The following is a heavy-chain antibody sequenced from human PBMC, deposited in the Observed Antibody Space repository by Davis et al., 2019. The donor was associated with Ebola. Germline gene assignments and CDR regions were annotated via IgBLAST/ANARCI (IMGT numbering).Heavy chain of an antibody. CDR1: GYTFTSYG. Sequence: ASVKVSCKASGYTFTSYGISWVRQAPGQGLEWIGWISGYSGNTNYAQKFQDRVTMTTDTSTTTAYMELRSLRSDDTALYYCARGPAGDVVVTVPFDHWGQGTLVTVSS. CDR3: ARGPAGDVVVTVPFDH. V-gene: IGHV1-18*01. D-gene: IGHD2-21*02. J-gene: IGHJ4*02. CDR2: ISGYSGNT.